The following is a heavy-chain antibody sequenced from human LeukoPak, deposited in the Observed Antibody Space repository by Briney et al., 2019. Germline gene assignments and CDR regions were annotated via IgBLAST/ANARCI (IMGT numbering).Heavy chain of an antibody. J-gene: IGHJ3*02. CDR3: ARVPVRSYDSRGFDI. Sequence: ASVKVSCKASGYTFTGYYMHWVRQAPGQGLEWMGWMNPNSGNTGYAQKFQGRVTITRNTSISTAYMELSSLRSEGTAVYYCARVPVRSYDSRGFDIWGQGTMVTVSS. CDR1: GYTFTGYY. D-gene: IGHD3-22*01. CDR2: MNPNSGNT. V-gene: IGHV1-8*03.